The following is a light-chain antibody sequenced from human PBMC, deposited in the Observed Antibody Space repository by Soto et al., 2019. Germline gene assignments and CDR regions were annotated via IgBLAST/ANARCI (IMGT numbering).Light chain of an antibody. V-gene: IGKV3-11*01. J-gene: IGKJ4*01. Sequence: EIVLTQSPATLSLSPGDRATLSCRASQSVTSALAWCQQKPGQAPRLLIYDVSRRATGIPARFSGSGSGTDFTLTINSLEPEDFAVYYCQQRTTWPTFGGGTKVEIK. CDR2: DVS. CDR3: QQRTTWPT. CDR1: QSVTSA.